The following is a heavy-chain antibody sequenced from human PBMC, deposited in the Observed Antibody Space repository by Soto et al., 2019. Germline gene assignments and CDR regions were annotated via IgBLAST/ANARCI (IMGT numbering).Heavy chain of an antibody. Sequence: QLQLQESDPGLVKPSETLSLTCTVSGGSISSSSYYWGWIRQPPGKGLEWIGSIYHSGSTYYNPSLKSRVTISVDTSKSQFSLKLSSVTAADTAVYYCANQYSSGWYYFDYWGQGTLVTVSS. CDR3: ANQYSSGWYYFDY. CDR1: GGSISSSSYY. CDR2: IYHSGST. J-gene: IGHJ4*02. D-gene: IGHD6-19*01. V-gene: IGHV4-39*01.